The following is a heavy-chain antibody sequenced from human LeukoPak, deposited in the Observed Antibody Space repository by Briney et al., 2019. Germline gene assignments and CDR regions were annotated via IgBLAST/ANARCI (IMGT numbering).Heavy chain of an antibody. V-gene: IGHV1-18*01. D-gene: IGHD4-23*01. CDR3: ARGSKATVVNLVDY. J-gene: IGHJ4*02. CDR1: GYTFTNFG. CDR2: ISVYNGNT. Sequence: ASVKVSCKTSGYTFTNFGICWVRQAPGQGLEWMGWISVYNGNTNYAQNLQGRVTMTTDTSTSTAYMELRSLRSDDTAVYYCARGSKATVVNLVDYWGQGTLVTVPS.